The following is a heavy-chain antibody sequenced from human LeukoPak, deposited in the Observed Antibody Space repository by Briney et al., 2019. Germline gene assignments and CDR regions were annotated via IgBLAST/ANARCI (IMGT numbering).Heavy chain of an antibody. D-gene: IGHD3-3*01. V-gene: IGHV4-30-2*01. CDR3: ASGGLVTIFGVDAFDI. CDR1: GGSISSGGYY. J-gene: IGHJ3*02. Sequence: PSETLSLTCTVSGGSISSGGYYWSWIRQPPGKGLEWIGYIYHSGSTYYNPSLKSRVTISVDRSKNQFPLKLSSVTAADTAVYYCASGGLVTIFGVDAFDIWGQGTMVTVSS. CDR2: IYHSGST.